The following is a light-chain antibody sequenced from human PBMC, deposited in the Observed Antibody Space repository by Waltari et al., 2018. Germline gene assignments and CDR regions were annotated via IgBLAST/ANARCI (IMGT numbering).Light chain of an antibody. CDR1: NSDVRNYKL. Sequence: QSALTQPASVSGTPGPSIPSSCPGTNSDVRNYKLLSWYQHHPGEAPKLMICEVIKRPSGVSNRFSGSKSGNTASLTISGLQAEDEADYYCCSYAGSGTYVFGTGTKVTVL. J-gene: IGLJ1*01. CDR2: EVI. CDR3: CSYAGSGTYV. V-gene: IGLV2-23*02.